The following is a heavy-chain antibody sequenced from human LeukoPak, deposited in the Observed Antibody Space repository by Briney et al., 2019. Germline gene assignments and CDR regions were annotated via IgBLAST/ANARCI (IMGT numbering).Heavy chain of an antibody. CDR1: GASIRSSNNY. CDR2: IYYSGST. V-gene: IGHV4-39*01. D-gene: IGHD3-22*01. CDR3: AGHDSSGTYFQH. J-gene: IGHJ1*01. Sequence: PSETLSLTCSVSGASIRSSNNYWGWIRQPPGKSLEWIGNIYYSGSTYYNPSLESRVTVSVDTSKNQFSLKLSSVTAADTAVYYCAGHDSSGTYFQHWGRGTLVTVSS.